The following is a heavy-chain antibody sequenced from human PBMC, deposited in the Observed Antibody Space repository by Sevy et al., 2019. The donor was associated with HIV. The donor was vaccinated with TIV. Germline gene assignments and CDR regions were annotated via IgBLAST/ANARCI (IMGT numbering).Heavy chain of an antibody. J-gene: IGHJ6*02. CDR2: ISWNRGFI. CDR1: GFPFNDYA. Sequence: GGSLRLSCAASGFPFNDYAMHWVRQAPGKGLERVAGISWNRGFIGYAGTVKGRFTISRDNANQSVYLEMNSLRPEDTATCYWAKDLHRGCDGVNCYSYYFYFYGLDVWGQGTTVTVSS. CDR3: AKDLHRGCDGVNCYSYYFYFYGLDV. D-gene: IGHD2-21*02. V-gene: IGHV3-9*01.